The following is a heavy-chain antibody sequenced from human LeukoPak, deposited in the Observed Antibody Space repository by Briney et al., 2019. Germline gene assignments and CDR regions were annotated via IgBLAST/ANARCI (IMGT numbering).Heavy chain of an antibody. CDR1: GYTFTSYG. J-gene: IGHJ4*02. CDR3: ARDFIPDSSGPPSWLNN. Sequence: ASVKVSCKASGYTFTSYGISWVRQAPGQGLEWMGWINPNSGGTNYAQKFQGRATMTRDTSISTAYMELSRLRSDDTAVYYCARDFIPDSSGPPSWLNNWGQGTLVTVSS. V-gene: IGHV1-2*02. CDR2: INPNSGGT. D-gene: IGHD3-22*01.